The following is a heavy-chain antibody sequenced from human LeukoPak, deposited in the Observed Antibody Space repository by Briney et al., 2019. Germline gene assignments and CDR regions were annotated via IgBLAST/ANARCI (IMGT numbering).Heavy chain of an antibody. D-gene: IGHD3-3*01. CDR2: IYYSGST. Sequence: SETLSLTCAVSGGSISSGGYSWSWIRQPPGKGLEWIGYIYYSGSTYYNPSLKSRVTISVDTSKNQFSLKLSSVTAADTAVYYCARGDFWSGYYWDYWGQGTLVTVSS. CDR1: GGSISSGGYS. J-gene: IGHJ4*02. V-gene: IGHV4-31*11. CDR3: ARGDFWSGYYWDY.